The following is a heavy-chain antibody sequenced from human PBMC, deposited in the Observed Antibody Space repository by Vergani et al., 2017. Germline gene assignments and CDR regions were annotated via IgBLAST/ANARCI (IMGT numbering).Heavy chain of an antibody. Sequence: QVQLVQSGAEVQKPGASVKVSCKASGYTFTGYYMHWVRQAPGQGLEWMGWINPNSGGTNYAQKFQGRVTMTRDTSISTAYMELSRLRSDDTAVYYCARDYSYGRTKYYYYYYYMDVWGKGTTVTVSS. CDR3: ARDYSYGRTKYYYYYYYMDV. CDR2: INPNSGGT. V-gene: IGHV1-2*02. J-gene: IGHJ6*03. D-gene: IGHD5-18*01. CDR1: GYTFTGYY.